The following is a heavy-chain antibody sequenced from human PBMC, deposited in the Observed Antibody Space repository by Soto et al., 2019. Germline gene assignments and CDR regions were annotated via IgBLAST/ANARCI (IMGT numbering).Heavy chain of an antibody. Sequence: SETLSLTCAVSGYSISTSYYWAWIRQPPGRGLEWIGNIHHSERTYYSASLKSRVSMSLDKSKNQFSLNLRSVTAADAAVYYYARDTGYTSSLDVWGQGTTVTVSS. J-gene: IGHJ6*02. CDR1: GYSISTSYY. V-gene: IGHV4-38-2*02. CDR3: ARDTGYTSSLDV. CDR2: IHHSERT. D-gene: IGHD6-13*01.